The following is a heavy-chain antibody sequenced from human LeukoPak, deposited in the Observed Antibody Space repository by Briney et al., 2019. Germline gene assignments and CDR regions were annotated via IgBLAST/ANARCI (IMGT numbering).Heavy chain of an antibody. D-gene: IGHD2-8*02. V-gene: IGHV3-21*06. CDR2: ISSSSTYI. CDR3: ARDGGVSLDY. CDR1: GFIFSTYT. J-gene: IGHJ4*02. Sequence: QPGGSLRLSCEASGFIFSTYTMSWVRQAPGKGLEWVSSISSSSTYIFYADSMKGRFTISRDNARNSLYLQINTLRSEDTAVYYCARDGGVSLDYWGQGTLVTVSS.